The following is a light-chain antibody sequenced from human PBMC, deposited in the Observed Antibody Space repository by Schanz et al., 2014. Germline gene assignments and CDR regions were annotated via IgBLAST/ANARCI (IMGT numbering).Light chain of an antibody. V-gene: IGLV7-43*01. J-gene: IGLJ3*02. CDR2: NTD. CDR1: TGTVTSDFH. Sequence: QAVVTQEPSLTVSPGGTVTLTCASSTGTVTSDFHANWFQQKPGQVPRALIYNTDNKHSWTPARFSGSLLGGKPALTLSGVQPEDEADYYCLLLYGGAQPWVFGGGTKLTVL. CDR3: LLLYGGAQPWV.